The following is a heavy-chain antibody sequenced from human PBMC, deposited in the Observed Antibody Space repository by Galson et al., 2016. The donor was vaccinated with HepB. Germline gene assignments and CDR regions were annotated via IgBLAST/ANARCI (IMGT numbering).Heavy chain of an antibody. D-gene: IGHD6-13*01. CDR2: ITTSSGGI. Sequence: SLRLSCAASGFTFSNYDMDWVRQAPGKGLEWISYITTSSGGINYADSVKGRFTISRDNAKNSLYLQMNSLRVEDTAMYYCARDSKTSSSWSLDYWGQGTLVTVSS. CDR1: GFTFSNYD. CDR3: ARDSKTSSSWSLDY. J-gene: IGHJ4*02. V-gene: IGHV3-48*01.